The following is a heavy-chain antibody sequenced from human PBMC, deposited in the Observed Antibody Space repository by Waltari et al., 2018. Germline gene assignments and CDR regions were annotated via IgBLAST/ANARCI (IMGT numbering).Heavy chain of an antibody. CDR2: INPNSGGT. CDR1: GYTFTVYY. V-gene: IGHV1-2*02. CDR3: ARTPTNSAYYFDY. Sequence: QVQLVQSGAEVKKPGASVKVSCKASGYTFTVYYLHWVRQAPGQGLEWMGWINPNSGGTNYAQKFQGRVTMTRDTSISTAYMELSRLRSDDTAVYYCARTPTNSAYYFDYWGQGTLVTVSS. J-gene: IGHJ4*02.